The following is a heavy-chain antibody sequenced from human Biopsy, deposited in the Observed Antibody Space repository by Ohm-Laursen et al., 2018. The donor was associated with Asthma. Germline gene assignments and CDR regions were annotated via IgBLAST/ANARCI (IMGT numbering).Heavy chain of an antibody. CDR3: ALSQDSGFDDHSPSWFDP. D-gene: IGHD3-9*01. V-gene: IGHV2-5*02. J-gene: IGHJ5*02. Sequence: TQTLTLTCSFSGFSLRTPGVGVGWIRQFPGKALGWLALIFWDDYNLFRPSLKRRLTITKDPSKNQVVLTMTKMDPVDSGTYYCALSQDSGFDDHSPSWFDPWGQGTLVTVSS. CDR2: IFWDDYN. CDR1: GFSLRTPGVG.